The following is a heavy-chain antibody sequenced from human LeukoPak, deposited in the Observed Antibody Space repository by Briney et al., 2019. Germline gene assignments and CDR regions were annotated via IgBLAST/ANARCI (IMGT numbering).Heavy chain of an antibody. D-gene: IGHD2-15*01. Sequence: GGSLRLSCAASGFTVSSNYMSWVRQAPGKGLEWVSVIYSGGSTYYADSVKGRFTISRDNSKNTLYLQMNSLRAEDTAVYYCARDNVVMVASYGMDVWGQGTTVTVSS. CDR2: IYSGGST. V-gene: IGHV3-53*01. CDR3: ARDNVVMVASYGMDV. CDR1: GFTVSSNY. J-gene: IGHJ6*02.